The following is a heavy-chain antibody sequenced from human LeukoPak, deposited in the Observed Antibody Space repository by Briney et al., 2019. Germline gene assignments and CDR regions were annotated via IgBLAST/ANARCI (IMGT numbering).Heavy chain of an antibody. V-gene: IGHV1-18*01. CDR1: GYTFTSYG. J-gene: IGHJ5*02. CDR2: ISAYNGNT. D-gene: IGHD6-19*01. Sequence: ASVKVSCKASGYTFTSYGISWVRQAPGQGLEWMGWISAYNGNTSYAQKLQGRVTMTTDTSTSTAYMELRSLRSDDTAVYYCARQWPTRNVITWDNWFDPWGQGTLVTVSS. CDR3: ARQWPTRNVITWDNWFDP.